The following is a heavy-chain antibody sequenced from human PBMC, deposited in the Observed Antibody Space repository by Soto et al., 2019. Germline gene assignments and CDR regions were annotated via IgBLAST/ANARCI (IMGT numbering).Heavy chain of an antibody. CDR1: GFTFSSYA. J-gene: IGHJ3*02. CDR2: ISGSGGSA. D-gene: IGHD2-15*01. V-gene: IGHV3-23*01. CDR3: AIAKGYWSGCGCYDDGAFDI. Sequence: GGSMRLSCAASGFTFSSYAMSWVRQAPGKGLEWVSAISGSGGSAYYADSVKGRFTTSRDNSKNTLYLQMNSLRAEDTAVYSCAIAKGYWSGCGCYDDGAFDIWGQGTMVTVS.